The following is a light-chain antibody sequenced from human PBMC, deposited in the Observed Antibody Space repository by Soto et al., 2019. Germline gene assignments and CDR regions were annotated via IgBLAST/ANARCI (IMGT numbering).Light chain of an antibody. J-gene: IGKJ2*01. Sequence: EFVLTQSPGTLSLSPGERATLSCRASQSVSSNYLAWYQQKPGQAPRLLIYGASSRATGIPDRFSGSGSGTDFTLTISRLEPEDFAVFYCQQYGSSPYTFGQGTKLEIE. CDR2: GAS. V-gene: IGKV3-20*01. CDR1: QSVSSNY. CDR3: QQYGSSPYT.